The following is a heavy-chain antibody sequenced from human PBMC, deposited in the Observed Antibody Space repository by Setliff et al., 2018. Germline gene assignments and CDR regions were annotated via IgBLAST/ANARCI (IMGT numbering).Heavy chain of an antibody. CDR2: IYYSGST. D-gene: IGHD3-10*01. Sequence: PSETLSLTCTVSGGSISSYYWSWIRQPPGKGLEWIGYIYYSGSTNYNPSLKSRVTISVDTSKNQFSLKLSSVTAADTAVYYCARGYRGVQAVYYYYYYMDVWGKGTTGTVS. J-gene: IGHJ6*03. CDR1: GGSISSYY. CDR3: ARGYRGVQAVYYYYYYMDV. V-gene: IGHV4-59*01.